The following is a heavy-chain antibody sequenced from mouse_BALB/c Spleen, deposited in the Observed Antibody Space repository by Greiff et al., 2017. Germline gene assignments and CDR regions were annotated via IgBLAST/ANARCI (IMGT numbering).Heavy chain of an antibody. D-gene: IGHD1-1*01. CDR3: ARTPYYYGSPWFAY. Sequence: VQLKQSGAELVKPGASVKLSCTASGFNIKDTYMHWVKQRPEQGLEWIGRIDPANGNTKYDPKFQGKATITADTSSNTAYLQLSSLTSEDTAVYYCARTPYYYGSPWFAYWGQGTLVTVSA. CDR1: GFNIKDTY. J-gene: IGHJ3*01. V-gene: IGHV14-3*02. CDR2: IDPANGNT.